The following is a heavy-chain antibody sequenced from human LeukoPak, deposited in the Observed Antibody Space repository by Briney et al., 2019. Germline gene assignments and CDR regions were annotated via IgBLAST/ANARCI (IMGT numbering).Heavy chain of an antibody. J-gene: IGHJ4*02. CDR3: ARDRVITPFFDF. Sequence: GGSVTLSCAASGFIFRNYAMNWVRQAPGKGVEWVSTITLSGGTTYYADSVMSRFTISRDNSKNTLYLQMNSLRVEDTALYYCARDRVITPFFDFWGQGTLVTVSS. CDR1: GFIFRNYA. CDR2: ITLSGGTT. D-gene: IGHD3-10*01. V-gene: IGHV3-23*01.